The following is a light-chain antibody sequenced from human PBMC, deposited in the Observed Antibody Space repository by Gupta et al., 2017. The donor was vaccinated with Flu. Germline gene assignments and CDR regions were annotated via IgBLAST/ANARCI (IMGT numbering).Light chain of an antibody. CDR3: QQTFNTPHA. V-gene: IGKV1-39*01. Sequence: DIQVTQSPSSLSAAVGDRVTITCRASPYISTYLNWYQHKPGKAPNVLIYDASRLPSEVPSRFSGSGSGTDFTLTINSLQPEDSATYYCQQTFNTPHAFGQGTKLEI. CDR2: DAS. CDR1: PYISTY. J-gene: IGKJ2*01.